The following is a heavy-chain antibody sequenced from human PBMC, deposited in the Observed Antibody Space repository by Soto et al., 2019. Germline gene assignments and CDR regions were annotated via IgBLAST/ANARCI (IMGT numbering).Heavy chain of an antibody. Sequence: PSETLSLTCAVYGGSLTDYYWTWIRQPPGKEPEWIGEVNYSGRTNYNPSLSSRVTISIDTSNSQFYLTLRSVTAADTAVYYCARGVLVMFYATLAHGGRGTPVTVPS. D-gene: IGHD2-8*01. V-gene: IGHV4-34*01. CDR3: ARGVLVMFYATLAH. CDR2: VNYSGRT. J-gene: IGHJ4*02. CDR1: GGSLTDYY.